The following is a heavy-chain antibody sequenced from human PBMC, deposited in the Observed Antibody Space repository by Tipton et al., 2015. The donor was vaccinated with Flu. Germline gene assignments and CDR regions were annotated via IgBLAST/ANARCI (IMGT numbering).Heavy chain of an antibody. CDR2: IYNTGDT. J-gene: IGHJ4*02. Sequence: LRLSCTVSGDSISSNSFHGGWIRQPPGKGLQWIGSIYNTGDTFYNPSLRSRVTISLVTSKSQFSLRLSSVTAADTAVYYCAKVSSWSFFFDSWGQGSQVTVSS. V-gene: IGHV4-39*07. CDR1: GDSISSNSFH. D-gene: IGHD6-13*01. CDR3: AKVSSWSFFFDS.